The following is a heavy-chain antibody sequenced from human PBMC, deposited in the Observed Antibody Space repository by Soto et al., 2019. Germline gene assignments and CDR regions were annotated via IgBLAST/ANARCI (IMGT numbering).Heavy chain of an antibody. D-gene: IGHD2-15*01. V-gene: IGHV4-34*01. CDR3: ASNPPYCSGGSCYYFDY. CDR1: GGSFSGYY. CDR2: INHSGST. J-gene: IGHJ4*02. Sequence: SSETLSLTCAVYGGSFSGYYWSWIRQPPGKGLEWIGEINHSGSTNYNPSLKSRVTISVDTSKNQFSLKLSSVTAADTAVYYCASNPPYCSGGSCYYFDYWGQGTLVTVSS.